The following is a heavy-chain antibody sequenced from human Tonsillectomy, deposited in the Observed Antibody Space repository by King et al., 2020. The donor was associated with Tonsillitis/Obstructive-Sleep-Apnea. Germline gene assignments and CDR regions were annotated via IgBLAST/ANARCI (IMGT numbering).Heavy chain of an antibody. V-gene: IGHV4-59*01. CDR3: ARGSVDIVVVPAATSFDY. CDR1: GGSISSYY. CDR2: IYYSGST. Sequence: VQLQESGPGLVKPSETLSLTCTVSGGSISSYYWSWIRQPPGKGLEWIGYIYYSGSTNYNPSLKSRVTLSVETSKNQFSLKLSSVTAADTAVYYCARGSVDIVVVPAATSFDYWGQGTLVTVSS. D-gene: IGHD2-2*01. J-gene: IGHJ4*02.